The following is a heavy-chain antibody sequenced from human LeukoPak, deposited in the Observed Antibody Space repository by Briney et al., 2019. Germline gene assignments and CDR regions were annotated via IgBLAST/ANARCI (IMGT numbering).Heavy chain of an antibody. CDR3: AREHFIAVAVFDY. D-gene: IGHD6-19*01. V-gene: IGHV3-21*01. CDR2: ISSSSYV. Sequence: PGGSLRLSCAASGFTFSSYSMNWVRQAPGKGLEWVSSISSSSYVYYADSVKGRFTISRDNAKNSLYLQMNSLRAEDTAVYYCAREHFIAVAVFDYWGQGTLVTVSS. J-gene: IGHJ4*02. CDR1: GFTFSSYS.